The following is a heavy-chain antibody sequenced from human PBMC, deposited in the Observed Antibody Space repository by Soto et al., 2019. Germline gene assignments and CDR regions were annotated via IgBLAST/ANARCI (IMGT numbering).Heavy chain of an antibody. Sequence: PGGSLRLSCATSGFTFCSLWMHWVRQAPGKGLEFVSTISGDGNSTDYADSVKGRFTISRDNSKNTLYLQMNGLRAEDTAVYYCAKGSFRDYRYFDYWGQGALVTVSS. CDR1: GFTFCSLW. D-gene: IGHD4-17*01. CDR2: ISGDGNST. V-gene: IGHV3-23*01. J-gene: IGHJ4*02. CDR3: AKGSFRDYRYFDY.